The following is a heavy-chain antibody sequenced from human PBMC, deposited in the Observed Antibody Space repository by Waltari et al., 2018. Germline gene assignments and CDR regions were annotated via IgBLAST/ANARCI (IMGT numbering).Heavy chain of an antibody. CDR2: INSESTYI. J-gene: IGHJ6*02. CDR3: VRSLAAGSRYGLDV. V-gene: IGHV3-21*01. CDR1: GFTFSGYS. Sequence: EVQLVEPGGGLVKPGGSLRLSCAGSGFTFSGYSMNWVRQAPGEGLEWVSSINSESTYIYYAGSVKGRFTISRDNAENSLYLQMNSLRAEDTALYYCVRSLAAGSRYGLDVWGQGTTVSVSS. D-gene: IGHD6-13*01.